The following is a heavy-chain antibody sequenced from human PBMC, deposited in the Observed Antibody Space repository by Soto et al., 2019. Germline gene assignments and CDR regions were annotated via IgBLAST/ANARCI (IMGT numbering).Heavy chain of an antibody. CDR3: ARDGGYCSSTSCYWGTYGMDV. V-gene: IGHV3-33*01. D-gene: IGHD2-2*01. Sequence: GGSLRLSCAASGFTFSSYGMHWVRQAPGKGLEWVAVIWYDGSNKYYADSVKGRFTISRDNSKNTLYLQMNSLRAEDTAVYYCARDGGYCSSTSCYWGTYGMDVWGQGTTVTVSS. J-gene: IGHJ6*02. CDR2: IWYDGSNK. CDR1: GFTFSSYG.